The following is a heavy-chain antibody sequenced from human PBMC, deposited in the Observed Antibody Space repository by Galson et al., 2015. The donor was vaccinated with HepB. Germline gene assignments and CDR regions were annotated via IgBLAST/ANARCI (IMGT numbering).Heavy chain of an antibody. CDR2: TYYRSKWFN. D-gene: IGHD1-26*01. J-gene: IGHJ6*02. Sequence: CAISGDSVSSDRASWNWTRQSPSRGLEWLGRTYYRSKWFNDYAVSVKSRISINPETSKNQFSLQLNSVISEDTAVYYCVRYFVGAVDVWGQGTTVTVSS. CDR3: VRYFVGAVDV. CDR1: GDSVSSDRAS. V-gene: IGHV6-1*01.